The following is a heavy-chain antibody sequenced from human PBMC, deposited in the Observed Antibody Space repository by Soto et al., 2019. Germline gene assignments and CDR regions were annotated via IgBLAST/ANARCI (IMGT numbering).Heavy chain of an antibody. CDR3: AKAHAIDKWLATPFDY. CDR1: GFTFDDYA. Sequence: EVQLVESGGGLVQPGRSLRLCCAASGFTFDDYAMHWVRQAPGKGLEWVSGISWNSGSIGYADSVKGRFTISRDNAKNALYLQMSRSRDEDTAFYYCAKAHAIDKWLATPFDYWGEGVLVTVSS. D-gene: IGHD6-19*01. J-gene: IGHJ4*02. CDR2: ISWNSGSI. V-gene: IGHV3-9*01.